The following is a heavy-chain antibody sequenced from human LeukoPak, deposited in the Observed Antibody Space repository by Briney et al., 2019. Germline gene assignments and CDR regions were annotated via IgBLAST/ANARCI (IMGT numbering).Heavy chain of an antibody. Sequence: SGGSLRLSCAASGFTFSSYAMSWVRQAPGKGLEWVSAISGSGGSTYYADSVKGRFTISRDNSKNTLYLQMNSLRAEDTAVYYCAKDLGGYSSGWYPFDYWGQGTLVTVSS. CDR1: GFTFSSYA. V-gene: IGHV3-23*01. D-gene: IGHD6-19*01. J-gene: IGHJ4*02. CDR2: ISGSGGST. CDR3: AKDLGGYSSGWYPFDY.